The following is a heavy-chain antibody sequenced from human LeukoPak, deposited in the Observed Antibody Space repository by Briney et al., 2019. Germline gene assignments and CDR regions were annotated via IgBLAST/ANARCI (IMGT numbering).Heavy chain of an antibody. CDR2: IYYSGSA. Sequence: PSETLSPTCTVSGGSISSYCWSWIRQPPGKGLEWIGDIYYSGSAYYNPSLKSRVTISVDTSKNQFSLRLSSVTAADTAVYFCTRGYRSGLAGYWGQGTLVTVSS. CDR1: GGSISSYC. V-gene: IGHV4-59*08. CDR3: TRGYRSGLAGY. D-gene: IGHD6-19*01. J-gene: IGHJ4*02.